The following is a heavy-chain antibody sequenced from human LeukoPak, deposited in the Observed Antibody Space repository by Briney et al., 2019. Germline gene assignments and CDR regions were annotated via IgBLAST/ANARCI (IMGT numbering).Heavy chain of an antibody. D-gene: IGHD2-15*01. Sequence: GGSLRLSCAASGFTFSSYSMNWVRQAPGKGLEWVSSISSSSSYIYYADSVKGRFTTSRDNSKNTLYLQMNSLRAEDTAIYYCAKNGDRGAYCSGGSCYPYFYYYMDVWGKGTTVTISS. J-gene: IGHJ6*03. V-gene: IGHV3-21*04. CDR2: ISSSSSYI. CDR1: GFTFSSYS. CDR3: AKNGDRGAYCSGGSCYPYFYYYMDV.